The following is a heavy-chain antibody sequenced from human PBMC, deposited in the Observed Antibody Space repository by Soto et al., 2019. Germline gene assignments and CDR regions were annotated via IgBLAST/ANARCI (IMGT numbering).Heavy chain of an antibody. Sequence: SVKVSCKASGYTFTGYYMHWVRQAPGQGLEWMGWINPNSGDTKYAQRFQGRVTMTRDTSTRTAYMEVSRLTSDDTAVYYCARSLSTIGGRPDSWGQGTLVTVSS. CDR1: GYTFTGYY. D-gene: IGHD6-6*01. CDR2: INPNSGDT. V-gene: IGHV1-2*02. J-gene: IGHJ4*02. CDR3: ARSLSTIGGRPDS.